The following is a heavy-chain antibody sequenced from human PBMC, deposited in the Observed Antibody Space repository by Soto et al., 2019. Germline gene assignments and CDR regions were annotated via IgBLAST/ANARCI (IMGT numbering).Heavy chain of an antibody. CDR2: ISGSGSTI. J-gene: IGHJ4*02. Sequence: GGSLRLSCAASGFTFSDYTMNWVRQAPGKGLEWVSYISGSGSTIYYADSVKGRFTISRDNAKNSLYLQMNSLSAEDTAVYYCARAVRFSDYWGQGTLVTVSS. CDR1: GFTFSDYT. D-gene: IGHD3-3*01. CDR3: ARAVRFSDY. V-gene: IGHV3-11*01.